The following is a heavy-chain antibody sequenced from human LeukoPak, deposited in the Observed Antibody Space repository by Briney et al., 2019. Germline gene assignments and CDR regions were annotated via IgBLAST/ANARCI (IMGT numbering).Heavy chain of an antibody. CDR1: GFTFSSYS. CDR3: ANPLDGVVVPAAPIVY. J-gene: IGHJ4*02. CDR2: ISSSGSYI. D-gene: IGHD2-2*01. V-gene: IGHV3-21*04. Sequence: GGSLRLSCAASGFTFSSYSMNWVRQAPGKGLEWVSSISSSGSYIYYADSDSVKGRFTISRDNSKNTLYLQMNSLRAEDTAVYYCANPLDGVVVPAAPIVYWGQGTLVTVSS.